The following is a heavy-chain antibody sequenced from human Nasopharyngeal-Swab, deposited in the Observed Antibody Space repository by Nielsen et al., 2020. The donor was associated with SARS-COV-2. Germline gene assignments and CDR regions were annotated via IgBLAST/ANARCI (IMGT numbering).Heavy chain of an antibody. D-gene: IGHD1-26*01. CDR3: ARSGRYYDFDY. CDR2: TYYRSKWYN. J-gene: IGHJ4*02. CDR1: GDSISSNSVA. V-gene: IGHV6-1*01. Sequence: QTPSLTGAISGDSISSNSVAWNWIRQSPSRGLEWLGRTYYRSKWYNDYAVSVKSRITINADTSKNQFSLQLNSVTPEDTAVYYCARSGRYYDFDYWGQGTLVTVSS.